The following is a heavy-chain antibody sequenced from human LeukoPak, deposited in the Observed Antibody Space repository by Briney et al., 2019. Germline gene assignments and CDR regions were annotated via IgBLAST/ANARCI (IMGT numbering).Heavy chain of an antibody. J-gene: IGHJ4*02. CDR2: ISGSGGST. V-gene: IGHV3-23*01. Sequence: ASVKVSCKASGYTFTSYGISWVRQAPGKGLEWVSAISGSGGSTYYADSVKGRFTISRDNSRNTLYLQMNSLRAEDTAVYYCAKDLTAAAGLYFDYWGQGTLVTVSS. D-gene: IGHD6-13*01. CDR3: AKDLTAAAGLYFDY. CDR1: GYTFTSYG.